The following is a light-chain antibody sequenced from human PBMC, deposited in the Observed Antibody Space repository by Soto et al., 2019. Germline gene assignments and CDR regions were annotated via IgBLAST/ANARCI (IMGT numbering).Light chain of an antibody. CDR3: QQYVRSPLT. Sequence: EIVLTQSPGTLSLSPGERATLSCRASQSVSSSYLAWYQQKPGQAPRLLIYGTSSRATGIPDRFSGSGSGTDFTLIISRLDPEDFAVYYCQQYVRSPLTFGGGTKVDIK. CDR2: GTS. CDR1: QSVSSSY. V-gene: IGKV3-20*01. J-gene: IGKJ4*01.